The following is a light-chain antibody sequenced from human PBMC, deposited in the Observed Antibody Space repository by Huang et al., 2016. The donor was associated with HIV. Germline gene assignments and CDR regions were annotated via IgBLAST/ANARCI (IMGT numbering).Light chain of an antibody. Sequence: EIVLTQSPVSLSLSPGEIANLSCGASQSVSTNYLAWYQQKVGQAPRLLIHSASSRVTGIPDRFSGSGSGTDFSLTISRLEPEDFALYYCQQYGSSPYTFGQGTKLEIK. J-gene: IGKJ2*01. CDR2: SAS. CDR1: QSVSTNY. CDR3: QQYGSSPYT. V-gene: IGKV3-20*01.